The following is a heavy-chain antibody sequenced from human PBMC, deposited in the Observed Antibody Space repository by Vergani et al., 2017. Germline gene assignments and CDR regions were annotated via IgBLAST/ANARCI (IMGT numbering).Heavy chain of an antibody. CDR1: GFTFSSYA. V-gene: IGHV3-30-3*01. CDR3: ARRFPSWFDP. Sequence: QVQLVESGGGVVQPGRSLRLSCAASGFTFSSYAMHWVRQAPGKGLEWVAVISYDGSNKYYADSVKGRFTISRDNSKNTLYLQMNSLRAEDTAVYYCARRFPSWFDPWGQGTLVTVSS. CDR2: ISYDGSNK. J-gene: IGHJ5*02. D-gene: IGHD3-10*01.